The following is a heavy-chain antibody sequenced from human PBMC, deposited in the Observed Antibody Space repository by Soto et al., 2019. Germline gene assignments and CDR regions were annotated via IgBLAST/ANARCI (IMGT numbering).Heavy chain of an antibody. V-gene: IGHV5-10-1*01. CDR2: IDPSDSYT. D-gene: IGHD3-3*01. J-gene: IGHJ6*02. CDR1: GYSFTSYW. CDR3: ARTRRITIFGVVTKPKYGMDV. Sequence: GESLKISCKGSGYSFTSYWISWVRQMPGKGLEWMGRIDPSDSYTNYSPSFQGHVTISADKSISTAYLQWSSLKASDTAMYYCARTRRITIFGVVTKPKYGMDVWGQGTTVTVSS.